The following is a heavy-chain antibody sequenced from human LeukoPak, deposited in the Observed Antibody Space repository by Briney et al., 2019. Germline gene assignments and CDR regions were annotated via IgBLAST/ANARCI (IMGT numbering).Heavy chain of an antibody. D-gene: IGHD6-13*01. J-gene: IGHJ4*02. V-gene: IGHV4-59*01. CDR2: MYYRGNT. CDR3: ATGVHGIAAAGDYYFDY. CDR1: GGSISSYY. Sequence: PSETLSLTCTVSGGSISSYYWSWIRQPPGKGLEWIGYMYYRGNTNYDPSLKSRVTISIDTPNNQFSLKLSSVTAADTAVYYCATGVHGIAAAGDYYFDYWGQGTLVTVSS.